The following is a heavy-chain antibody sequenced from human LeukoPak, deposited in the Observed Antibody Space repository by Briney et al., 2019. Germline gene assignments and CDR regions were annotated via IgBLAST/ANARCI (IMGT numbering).Heavy chain of an antibody. CDR2: IYYSGST. V-gene: IGHV4-39*07. D-gene: IGHD6-13*01. CDR3: ARVGSVWQQPSDAFDI. Sequence: KASETLSLTCTVSGGSISSSSYYWGWIRQPPGKGLEWIGSIYYSGSTYYNPSLKSRVTISVDTSKNQFSLKLSSVTAADTAVYYYARVGSVWQQPSDAFDIWGQGTMVTVSS. J-gene: IGHJ3*02. CDR1: GGSISSSSYY.